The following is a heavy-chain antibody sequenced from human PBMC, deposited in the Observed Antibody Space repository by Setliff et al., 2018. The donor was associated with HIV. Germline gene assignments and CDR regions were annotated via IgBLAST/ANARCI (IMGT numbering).Heavy chain of an antibody. J-gene: IGHJ3*02. CDR1: GGSISSGSYY. CDR2: IYYSGST. D-gene: IGHD1-26*01. V-gene: IGHV4-39*01. CDR3: ATYADRESNRFDPWGQGGGTYWSAFDI. Sequence: LSLTCTVSGGSISSGSYYWSWIRQPPGKGLEWIGSIYYSGSTYYNPSLKSRVTISVDTSKNQFSLKLSSVTAADTAVYYCATYADRESNRFDPWGQGGGTYWSAFDIWGQGTMVTVSS.